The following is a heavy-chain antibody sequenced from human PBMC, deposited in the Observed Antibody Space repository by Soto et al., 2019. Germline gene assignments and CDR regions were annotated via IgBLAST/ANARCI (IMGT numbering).Heavy chain of an antibody. J-gene: IGHJ6*02. Sequence: GASVKVSCKASGGTFSSYAISWVRQAPGQGLEWMGGIIPIFGTANYAQKFQGRVTITADESTSTAYMELSSLRSEDTAVYYCASPNTEMATDYYGMDVWGQGTTVTVSS. D-gene: IGHD5-12*01. CDR2: IIPIFGTA. V-gene: IGHV1-69*13. CDR1: GGTFSSYA. CDR3: ASPNTEMATDYYGMDV.